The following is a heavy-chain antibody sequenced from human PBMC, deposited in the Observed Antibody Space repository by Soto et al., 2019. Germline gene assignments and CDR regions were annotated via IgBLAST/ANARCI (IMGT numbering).Heavy chain of an antibody. D-gene: IGHD3-3*01. Sequence: WASLKVSCKASGYTFTSYDINWVRQEPGQGLEWLGWMDPNSGSTGYAQNFQGRVTMTRNISINTAHMELSSLRSEDTAVYYCARERKFDFWRKGLDVWGQGTTVTVSS. CDR1: GYTFTSYD. CDR3: ARERKFDFWRKGLDV. CDR2: MDPNSGST. V-gene: IGHV1-8*01. J-gene: IGHJ6*02.